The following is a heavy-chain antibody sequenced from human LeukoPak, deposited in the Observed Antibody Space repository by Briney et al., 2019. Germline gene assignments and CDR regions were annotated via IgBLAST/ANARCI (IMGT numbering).Heavy chain of an antibody. J-gene: IGHJ4*02. D-gene: IGHD6-19*01. CDR1: GFTFSSYA. CDR3: VKDGGSSGWYAFDY. V-gene: IGHV3-64D*06. Sequence: EGSLRLSCSASGFTFSSYAMHWVRQAPGKGLEYVSAISSNGGSTYYADSVKGRFTISRDNSKNTLYLQMSSLRAEDTAVYYCVKDGGSSGWYAFDYWGQGTLVTVSS. CDR2: ISSNGGST.